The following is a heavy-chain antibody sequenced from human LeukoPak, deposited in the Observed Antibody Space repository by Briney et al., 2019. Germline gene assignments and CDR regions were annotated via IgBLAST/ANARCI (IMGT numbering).Heavy chain of an antibody. CDR3: ATPRGGKLLLDAFDI. CDR1: GFTFGNYA. J-gene: IGHJ3*02. D-gene: IGHD3-22*01. CDR2: LRHDASND. Sequence: QAGGSLRLSCTASGFTFGNYAMSWVRQAPGKGLEWVAFLRHDASNDFYGDSVEGRFTISRDNSRNTLYLQMNSLRPEDTAVYYCATPRGGKLLLDAFDIWGQGTMVTVSS. V-gene: IGHV3-30*02.